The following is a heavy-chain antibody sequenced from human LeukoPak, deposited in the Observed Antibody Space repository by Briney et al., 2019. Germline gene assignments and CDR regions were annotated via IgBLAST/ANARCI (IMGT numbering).Heavy chain of an antibody. CDR3: ARDVRGITMIVALGY. J-gene: IGHJ4*02. CDR1: GYTFTSYG. CDR2: ISAYNGNT. Sequence: ASVKVSCKASGYTFTSYGISWVRQAPGQGLEWMGWISAYNGNTNYAQKLPGRVTMTTDTSTSTAYMELRSLRSDDTAVYYCARDVRGITMIVALGYWGQGTLVTVSS. V-gene: IGHV1-18*01. D-gene: IGHD3-22*01.